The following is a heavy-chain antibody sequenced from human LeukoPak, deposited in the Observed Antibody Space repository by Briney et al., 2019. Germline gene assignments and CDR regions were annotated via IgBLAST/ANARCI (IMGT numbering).Heavy chain of an antibody. CDR3: ARDKSSYDFWSGYYTYQNWFDP. CDR2: IKQDGSEK. J-gene: IGHJ5*02. V-gene: IGHV3-7*01. Sequence: GGSLRLSCAASGFTFSSYWMSWVRQAPGKGLEWAANIKQDGSEKYYVDSVKGRFTISRDNAKNSLYLQMNSLRAEDTAVYYCARDKSSYDFWSGYYTYQNWFDPWGQGTLVTVSS. D-gene: IGHD3-3*01. CDR1: GFTFSSYW.